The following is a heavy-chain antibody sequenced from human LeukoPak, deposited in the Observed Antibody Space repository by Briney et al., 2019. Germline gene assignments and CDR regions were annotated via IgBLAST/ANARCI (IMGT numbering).Heavy chain of an antibody. J-gene: IGHJ6*03. D-gene: IGHD1-26*01. CDR1: GYSLIVYY. V-gene: IGHV1-8*02. CDR3: ARGRRATIVGATWEVYYYYMDV. Sequence: ASVKVSCRASGYSLIVYYMHWIRQAPGQGLEWMGWMNPNSGNTGYAQKFQGRVTMTRNTSISTAYMELSSLRSEDTAVYYCARGRRATIVGATWEVYYYYMDVWGKGTTVTISS. CDR2: MNPNSGNT.